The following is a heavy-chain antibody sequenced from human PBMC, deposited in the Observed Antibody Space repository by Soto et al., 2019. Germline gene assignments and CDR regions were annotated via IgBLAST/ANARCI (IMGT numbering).Heavy chain of an antibody. J-gene: IGHJ6*02. Sequence: QLQLQESGPGLVKPSETLSLTCTVSGGSIGSSTYYWGWIRQPPGQGLEWIGTIYYSGSTYYNPSLRRRVTISVDTSKNQFSLKLNYVTAADTAVYYGAKTNCSGGNCFDYGMDVWGQGTTVTVSS. CDR2: IYYSGST. D-gene: IGHD2-15*01. CDR3: AKTNCSGGNCFDYGMDV. V-gene: IGHV4-39*01. CDR1: GGSIGSSTYY.